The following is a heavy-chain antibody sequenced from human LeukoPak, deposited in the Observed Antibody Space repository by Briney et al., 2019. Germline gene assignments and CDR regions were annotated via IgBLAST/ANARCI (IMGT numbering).Heavy chain of an antibody. J-gene: IGHJ4*02. Sequence: SETLSLTCTVSGGSISSSSYYWGWIRQPPGKGLEWIGSIYYSGSTYYNPSLKSRVTISVDTSKNQCSLKLSSVTAADTAVYYCARLDAAAGRYLQFFYWGQGTLVTVSS. CDR1: GGSISSSSYY. D-gene: IGHD5-24*01. V-gene: IGHV4-39*01. CDR2: IYYSGST. CDR3: ARLDAAAGRYLQFFY.